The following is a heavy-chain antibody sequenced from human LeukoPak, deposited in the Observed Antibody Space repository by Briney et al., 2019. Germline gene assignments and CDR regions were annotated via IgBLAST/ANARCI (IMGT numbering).Heavy chain of an antibody. CDR2: INHSGST. CDR3: ARVQGFLQWLLYYFDY. Sequence: SETLSLTCAVYGGSFSGYYWSWIRQPPGKGLEWIGEINHSGSTNYNPSLKSRVTISVDTSKNQFSLKLSSVTAADTAVYYCARVQGFLQWLLYYFDYWGQGTLVTVSS. V-gene: IGHV4-34*01. CDR1: GGSFSGYY. J-gene: IGHJ4*02. D-gene: IGHD3-3*01.